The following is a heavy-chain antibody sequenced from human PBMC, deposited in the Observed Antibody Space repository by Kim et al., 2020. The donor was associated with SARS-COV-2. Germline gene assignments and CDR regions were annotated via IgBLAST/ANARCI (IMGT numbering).Heavy chain of an antibody. V-gene: IGHV3-53*01. CDR2: IYSEGDT. CDR3: ARAVAGAVDY. CDR1: GFTVSTSY. J-gene: IGHJ4*02. Sequence: GGSLRLSCAASGFTVSTSYMSWVRQAPGKGLDWVSLIYSEGDTYYADSVKGRFTISRDSSKNTLSLEMNTLRAEDTAMYYCARAVAGAVDYWGQGPLVTV. D-gene: IGHD6-19*01.